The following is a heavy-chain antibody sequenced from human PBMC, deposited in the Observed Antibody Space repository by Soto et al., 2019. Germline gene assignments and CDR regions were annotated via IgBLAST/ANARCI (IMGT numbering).Heavy chain of an antibody. CDR1: GYSFTSYW. CDR2: IDPSDSYT. Sequence: PGESLKISCKGSGYSFTSYWISWVRQMPGKGLEWMGRIDPSDSYTNYSPSFQGHVTTSADKSISTAYLQWSSLKASDTAMYHCASLTAYCGVGSCSSNYYYGMDGWARGTT. V-gene: IGHV5-10-1*01. CDR3: ASLTAYCGVGSCSSNYYYGMDG. J-gene: IGHJ6*02. D-gene: IGHD2-15*01.